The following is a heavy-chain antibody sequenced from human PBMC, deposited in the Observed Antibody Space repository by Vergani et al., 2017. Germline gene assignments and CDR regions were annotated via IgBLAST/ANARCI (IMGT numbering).Heavy chain of an antibody. J-gene: IGHJ6*03. Sequence: QVQLVQSGAEVKKPGASVKVSCKASGYTFTGYYMHWVRQAPGQGLEWMGWISAYNGNTNYAQKLQGRVTMTTDTSTSTAYMELRSLRSDDTAVYYCARFTYYDFWSGYYRDYYYYMDVWGKGTTVTVSS. D-gene: IGHD3-3*01. V-gene: IGHV1-18*04. CDR3: ARFTYYDFWSGYYRDYYYYMDV. CDR2: ISAYNGNT. CDR1: GYTFTGYY.